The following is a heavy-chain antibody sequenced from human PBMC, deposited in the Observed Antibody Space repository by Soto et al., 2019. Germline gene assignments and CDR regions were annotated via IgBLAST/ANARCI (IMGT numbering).Heavy chain of an antibody. V-gene: IGHV3-33*01. J-gene: IGHJ3*02. CDR1: GFTFRIYS. CDR2: IWYDGSNK. CDR3: ARDKGYDILTGRRLDAFDI. D-gene: IGHD3-9*01. Sequence: LRLSCAASGFTFRIYSMHWVRQAPGKGLEWVAVIWYDGSNKYYADSVKGRFTISRDNSKNTLYLQMNSLRAEDTAVYYCARDKGYDILTGRRLDAFDIWGQGTMVT.